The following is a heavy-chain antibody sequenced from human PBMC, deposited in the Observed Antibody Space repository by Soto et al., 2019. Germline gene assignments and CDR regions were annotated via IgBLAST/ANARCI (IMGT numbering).Heavy chain of an antibody. CDR3: AASIFYYGMDV. CDR2: INPKSGGT. V-gene: IGHV1-2*04. J-gene: IGHJ6*02. CDR1: GYSFTDYH. Sequence: ASVKVSCKASGYSFTDYHIYWVRQAPGQGLEWLGRINPKSGGTSTAQKFQGWVTMTTDTSISTASMELTRLTSDDTAIYYCAASIFYYGMDVWGQGTTVTVSS.